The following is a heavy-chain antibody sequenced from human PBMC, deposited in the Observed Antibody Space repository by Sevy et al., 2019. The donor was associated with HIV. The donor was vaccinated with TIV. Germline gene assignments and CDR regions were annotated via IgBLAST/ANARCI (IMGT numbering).Heavy chain of an antibody. V-gene: IGHV3-33*01. CDR1: GFTFSSYG. J-gene: IGHJ3*02. Sequence: GGSLRLYCAASGFTFSSYGMHWVRQAPGKGLEWVAVIWYDGSNKYYADSVKGRLTISRDNSKNTQYLQMNSRRAEDTAVYYCARDHRIMITFGGVIVHDAFDICGQGTMVTVSS. CDR3: ARDHRIMITFGGVIVHDAFDI. D-gene: IGHD3-16*02. CDR2: IWYDGSNK.